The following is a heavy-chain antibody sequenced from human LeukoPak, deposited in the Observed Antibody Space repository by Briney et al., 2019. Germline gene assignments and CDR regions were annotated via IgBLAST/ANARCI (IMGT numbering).Heavy chain of an antibody. D-gene: IGHD3-3*01. CDR3: ARVSISLFGVVTAHFDS. CDR2: INLSGST. CDR1: AGSFSGSY. J-gene: IGHJ4*02. Sequence: PSETLSLTCGVSAGSFSGSYWGWIRQPPGKGLEWIGEINLSGSTSYNSSLTSRVTISLDTSKNQFSLNLRSVTTADTAVYYCARVSISLFGVVTAHFDSWGQGTLVAVSS. V-gene: IGHV4-34*01.